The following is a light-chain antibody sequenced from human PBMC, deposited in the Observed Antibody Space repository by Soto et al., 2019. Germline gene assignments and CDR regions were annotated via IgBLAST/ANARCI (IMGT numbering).Light chain of an antibody. V-gene: IGKV3D-20*02. CDR3: QQRSNWPPEWT. Sequence: EIVLTQSPGTLSLSPGERASLSCRACQSVSSSYLAWYQQKPGQAPRLLIYGASSRATGIPDRFSGSGSGTDFTLTISRLEPEDFGVYYCQQRSNWPPEWTFGQGTKVDIK. CDR2: GAS. CDR1: QSVSSSY. J-gene: IGKJ1*01.